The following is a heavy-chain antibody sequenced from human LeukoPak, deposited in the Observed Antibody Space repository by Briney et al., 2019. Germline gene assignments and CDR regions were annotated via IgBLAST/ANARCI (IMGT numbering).Heavy chain of an antibody. Sequence: SETLSLTCAVYGGSFSGYYWSWIRQPPGKGLEWIGEINHSGSTNYNPSLKSRVTVSVDTSKNQFSLKLSSVTAADTAVYYCARPRRYSSSWYGPFDYWGQGTLVTVSS. CDR2: INHSGST. J-gene: IGHJ4*02. CDR3: ARPRRYSSSWYGPFDY. V-gene: IGHV4-34*01. D-gene: IGHD6-13*01. CDR1: GGSFSGYY.